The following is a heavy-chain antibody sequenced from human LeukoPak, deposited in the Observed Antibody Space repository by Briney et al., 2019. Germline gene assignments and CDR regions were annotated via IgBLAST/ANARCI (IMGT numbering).Heavy chain of an antibody. CDR2: IYYSGST. CDR3: AKVSLDYGGNSATASGTYYYYGMDV. V-gene: IGHV4-59*01. J-gene: IGHJ6*02. CDR1: GGSISSYY. Sequence: SETLSLTCTVSGGSISSYYWSWIRQPPGKGLEWIGYIYYSGSTNYNPSLKSRVTISVDTSKNQFSLKLSSVTAADTAVYYCAKVSLDYGGNSATASGTYYYYGMDVWGQGTTVTVSS. D-gene: IGHD4-23*01.